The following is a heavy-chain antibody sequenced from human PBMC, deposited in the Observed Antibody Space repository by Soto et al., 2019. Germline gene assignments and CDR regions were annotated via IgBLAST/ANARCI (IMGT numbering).Heavy chain of an antibody. CDR3: ARDEGAAAPFDP. J-gene: IGHJ5*02. CDR2: IYYSGST. V-gene: IGHV4-39*02. Sequence: SETLSLTCTVSGGSISSSSYYWGWIRQPPGKGLEWIGSIYYSGSTYYNPSLKSRVTISVDTSKNQFSLKLSSVTAADTAVYYCARDEGAAAPFDPWGQGTLVTVSS. CDR1: GGSISSSSYY. D-gene: IGHD6-13*01.